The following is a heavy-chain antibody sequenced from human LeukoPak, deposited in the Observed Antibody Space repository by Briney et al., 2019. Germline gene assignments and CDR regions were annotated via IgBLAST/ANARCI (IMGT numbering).Heavy chain of an antibody. D-gene: IGHD2-21*02. CDR2: INGGGSDT. Sequence: GGSLRLSCAASGFTFSSYAMSWVRQAPGKGLEWVSAINGGGSDTYYADSVKGRFTISRDNSKNTLYLQMNSLRAEDTAVYYCAKGLGDFGRTGAFDIWGQGTMVSVSS. V-gene: IGHV3-23*01. CDR1: GFTFSSYA. CDR3: AKGLGDFGRTGAFDI. J-gene: IGHJ3*02.